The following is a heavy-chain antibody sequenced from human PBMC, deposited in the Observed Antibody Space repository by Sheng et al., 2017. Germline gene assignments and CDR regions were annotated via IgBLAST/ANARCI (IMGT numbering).Heavy chain of an antibody. J-gene: IGHJ4*02. CDR2: INPKSSGT. V-gene: IGHV1-2*02. D-gene: IGHD2-2*01. Sequence: QVQLVQSGAEVARPGASVKVSCKASGYIFADSYIHWVRQAPGQGLEWMGWINPKSSGTREAETFQGRVTMTRDTSLNTVYMEFYNLKADDTAVYYCAREADPSRGPFDYWGQGTLVTVSS. CDR3: AREADPSRGPFDY. CDR1: GYIFADSY.